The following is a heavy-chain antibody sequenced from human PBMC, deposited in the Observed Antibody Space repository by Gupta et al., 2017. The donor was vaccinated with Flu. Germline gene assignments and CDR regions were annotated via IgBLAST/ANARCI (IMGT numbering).Heavy chain of an antibody. V-gene: IGHV3-74*01. Sequence: EVQLVESGGGLVQPGGSLRLSCAASGFTFSSYWMHWVRQAPGKGLVWVSRIKSDESSASYADSVKGRFTIYRDNAKNTLYLQMNSLRAEDTAVYYCARDGAGDCSGGSCYSWFDPWGQGTLVTVSS. D-gene: IGHD2-15*01. J-gene: IGHJ5*02. CDR3: ARDGAGDCSGGSCYSWFDP. CDR1: GFTFSSYW. CDR2: IKSDESSA.